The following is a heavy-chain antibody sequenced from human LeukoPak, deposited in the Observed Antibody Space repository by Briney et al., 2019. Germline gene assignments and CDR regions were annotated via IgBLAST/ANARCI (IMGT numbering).Heavy chain of an antibody. D-gene: IGHD3-3*01. V-gene: IGHV4-34*01. Sequence: SETLSLTCAVYGGSFSGYYWSWIRQPPGKGLEWIGEINHSGSTNYNPSLKSRVTISAGTSKNQFSLKLSSVTAADTAVYYCAREKVRTIFGVVIKGGYWFDPWGQGTLVTVSS. CDR2: INHSGST. CDR3: AREKVRTIFGVVIKGGYWFDP. CDR1: GGSFSGYY. J-gene: IGHJ5*02.